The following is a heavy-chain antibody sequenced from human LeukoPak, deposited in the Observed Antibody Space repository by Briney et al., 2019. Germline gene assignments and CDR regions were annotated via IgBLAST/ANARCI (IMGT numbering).Heavy chain of an antibody. CDR2: IIPIFGTA. Sequence: GASVKVSCKASGGTFSSYAISWVRQAPGQGLEWMGGIIPIFGTANYAQKFQGRVTITADESTSTAYMELRSLRSDDTAVYYCARHRVRGVINYWGQGTLATVSS. J-gene: IGHJ4*02. CDR3: ARHRVRGVINY. D-gene: IGHD3-10*01. CDR1: GGTFSSYA. V-gene: IGHV1-69*13.